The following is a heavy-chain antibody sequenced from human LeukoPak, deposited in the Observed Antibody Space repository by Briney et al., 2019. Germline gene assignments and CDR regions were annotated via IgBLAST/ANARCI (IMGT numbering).Heavy chain of an antibody. CDR3: ARGFSSWFTPYFDY. Sequence: GESLKISCKTSGYIFAAYLIAWVRQLPGKGLECMGLIDPSDFEITYSPSFQGHVTISADKSISTAYLQWGSLKSSDNAMYYCARGFSSWFTPYFDYWGQGSLATVSS. V-gene: IGHV5-51*01. D-gene: IGHD2-2*01. CDR2: IDPSDFEI. CDR1: GYIFAAYL. J-gene: IGHJ4*02.